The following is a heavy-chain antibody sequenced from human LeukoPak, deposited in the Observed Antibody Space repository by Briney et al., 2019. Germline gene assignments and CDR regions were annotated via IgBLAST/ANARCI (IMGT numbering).Heavy chain of an antibody. CDR1: GFTFSSYW. J-gene: IGHJ4*02. CDR2: IEQDGSEK. V-gene: IGHV3-7*01. Sequence: PGGSLRLYCAASGFTFSSYWMSWVRQAPGKGLEWVANIEQDGSEKYYVDSVKGRFTISRDNAKNSLYLQMNSLRAEDTAVYYCASDRSDYVWGSYRDWGQGTLVTVSS. CDR3: ASDRSDYVWGSYRD. D-gene: IGHD3-16*02.